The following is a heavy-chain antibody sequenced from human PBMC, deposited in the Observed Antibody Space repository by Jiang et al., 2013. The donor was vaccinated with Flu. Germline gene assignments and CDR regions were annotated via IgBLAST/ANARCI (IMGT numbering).Heavy chain of an antibody. CDR3: ARCGTLYYYDSSGYSS. CDR2: ISSSSSYI. D-gene: IGHD3-22*01. V-gene: IGHV3-21*01. J-gene: IGHJ5*02. Sequence: VESGGGLVKPGGSLRLSCAASGFTFSSYSMNWVRQAPGKGLEWVSSISSSSSYIYYADSVKGRFTISRDNAKNSLYLQMNSLRAEDTAVYYCARCGTLYYYDSSGYSSWGQGTLVTVSS. CDR1: GFTFSSYS.